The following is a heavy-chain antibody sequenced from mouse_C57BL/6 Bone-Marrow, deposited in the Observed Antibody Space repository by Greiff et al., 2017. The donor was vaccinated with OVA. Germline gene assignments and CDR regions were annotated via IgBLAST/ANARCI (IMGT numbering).Heavy chain of an antibody. CDR1: GYSITSGYY. CDR2: ISYDGSN. J-gene: IGHJ1*03. Sequence: VQLKQSGPGLVKPSQSLSLTCSVTGYSITSGYYWNWIRQFPGNKLEWMGYISYDGSNNYNPSLKNRISITRDTSKNQFFLKLNSVTTEDTATYYCASFRYFDVWGTGTTVTVSS. V-gene: IGHV3-6*01. CDR3: ASFRYFDV.